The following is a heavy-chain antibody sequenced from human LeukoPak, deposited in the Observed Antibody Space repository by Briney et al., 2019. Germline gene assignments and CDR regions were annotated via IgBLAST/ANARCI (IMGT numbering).Heavy chain of an antibody. D-gene: IGHD3-22*01. CDR1: GXSISSNY. V-gene: IGHV4-59*08. CDR3: ARHAYYYDSSLDF. J-gene: IGHJ4*02. CDR2: IFYTGST. Sequence: PSETLSLTCTVSGXSISSNYWSWVRQPPGKGLEWIGYIFYTGSTNYNPSLKSRVTMSVDTSKNQFSLKLSSVTAADTAVYYCARHAYYYDSSLDFWGQGTMVTVSS.